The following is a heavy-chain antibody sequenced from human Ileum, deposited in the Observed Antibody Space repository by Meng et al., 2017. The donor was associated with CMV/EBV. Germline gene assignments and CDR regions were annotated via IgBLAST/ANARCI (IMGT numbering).Heavy chain of an antibody. CDR2: MHHGGTT. J-gene: IGHJ4*02. Sequence: LTCAVSGDSFSSDVWWSWVRQPPGKGMEWIGEMHHGGTTTYNPSLKSRVTISLDESKSEFSLRLTSPTAADTALYYCGRNGYYSLDYWGQGTMVTVSS. V-gene: IGHV4-4*02. D-gene: IGHD3-22*01. CDR1: GDSFSSDVW. CDR3: GRNGYYSLDY.